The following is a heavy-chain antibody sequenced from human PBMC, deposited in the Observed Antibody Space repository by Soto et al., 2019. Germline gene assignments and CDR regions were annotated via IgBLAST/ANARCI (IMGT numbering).Heavy chain of an antibody. V-gene: IGHV3-21*01. Sequence: GGSLRLSCAASGFTFSSYSMNWVRQAPGKGLEWVSSISSSSSYIYYADSVKGRFTISRDNAKNSLYLQMNSLRAEDTAVYYCARGEESSSSWGNVYYYYYMDVWGKGTTVTVSS. CDR1: GFTFSSYS. D-gene: IGHD6-6*01. CDR2: ISSSSSYI. CDR3: ARGEESSSSWGNVYYYYYMDV. J-gene: IGHJ6*03.